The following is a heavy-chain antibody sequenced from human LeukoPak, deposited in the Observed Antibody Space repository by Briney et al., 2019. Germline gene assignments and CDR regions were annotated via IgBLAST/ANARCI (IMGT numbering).Heavy chain of an antibody. CDR3: ARGYVSAGMLAP. D-gene: IGHD2-2*01. J-gene: IGHJ5*02. CDR2: IYYSGST. Sequence: PSETLSLTCTVSGGSVSNHYWSWIRQPPGKGLEWIGYIYYSGSTDCNPSLESRVTISIDTSKNQFSLKLNSVTAADTAVYYCARGYVSAGMLAPWGQGTLVTVSS. CDR1: GGSVSNHY. V-gene: IGHV4-59*02.